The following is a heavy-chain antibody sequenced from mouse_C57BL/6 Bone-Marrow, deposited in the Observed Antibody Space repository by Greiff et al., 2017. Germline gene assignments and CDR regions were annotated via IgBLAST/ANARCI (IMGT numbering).Heavy chain of an antibody. CDR3: ARSPYYCNYFWYFDV. D-gene: IGHD2-1*01. J-gene: IGHJ1*03. Sequence: EVMLVESGGGLVQPGGSLSLSCAASGFTFTDYYMSWVRQPPGKALEWLGFIRNKANGYTTEYSASVKGRFTISRDNSKSILYLQMNALRAEDSATYYGARSPYYCNYFWYFDVWGTGTTVTVSS. V-gene: IGHV7-3*01. CDR1: GFTFTDYY. CDR2: IRNKANGYTT.